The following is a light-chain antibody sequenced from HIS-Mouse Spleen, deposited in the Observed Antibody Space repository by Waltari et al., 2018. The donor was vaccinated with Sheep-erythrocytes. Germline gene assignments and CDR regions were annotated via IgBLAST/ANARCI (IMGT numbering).Light chain of an antibody. V-gene: IGLV1-44*01. CDR3: AAWDDSLNGVV. Sequence: QSVLTQPPSASGTPGQRATISGSGISSNIGRNTVNWYQQRPGTAPKLLIYSNNQRPSGVPDRFSGSKSGTSASLAISGLQSEDEADYYCAAWDDSLNGVVFGGGTKLTVL. J-gene: IGLJ2*01. CDR2: SNN. CDR1: SSNIGRNT.